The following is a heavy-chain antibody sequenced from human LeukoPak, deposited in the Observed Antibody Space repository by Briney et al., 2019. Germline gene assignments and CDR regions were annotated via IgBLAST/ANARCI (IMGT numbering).Heavy chain of an antibody. Sequence: PSQTLSLTCTVSGGSISSYYWSWVRHPPGKGLEWIGYNSENTNYNPSLKSRVTISVHTSKNQFPLKLSSVTAADTAVYYCARSHKAMAGEGLFDYWGQGTLVTVSS. J-gene: IGHJ4*02. CDR1: GGSISSYY. V-gene: IGHV4-59*01. D-gene: IGHD5-18*01. CDR3: ARSHKAMAGEGLFDY. CDR2: NSENT.